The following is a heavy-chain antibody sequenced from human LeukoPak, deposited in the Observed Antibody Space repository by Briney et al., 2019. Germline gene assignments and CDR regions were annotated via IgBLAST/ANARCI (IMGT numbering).Heavy chain of an antibody. CDR1: GYSISSGYY. Sequence: SETLSLTCTVSGYSISSGYYWGWIRQPPGKGLEWIGSIYHSGSTYYNPSLKSRVTISVDTSKNQFSLKLSSVTAADTAVYYCARGYCSGGSCYGRYFDYWGQGTLVTVSS. V-gene: IGHV4-38-2*02. CDR3: ARGYCSGGSCYGRYFDY. CDR2: IYHSGST. J-gene: IGHJ4*02. D-gene: IGHD2-15*01.